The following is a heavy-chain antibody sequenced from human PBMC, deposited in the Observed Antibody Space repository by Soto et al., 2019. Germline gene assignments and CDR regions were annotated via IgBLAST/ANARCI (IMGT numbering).Heavy chain of an antibody. V-gene: IGHV3-7*04. CDR2: IKGDGSDK. Sequence: PWGPLRLSWTASGCMCRDHGRHCVSKDPGKGREWVANIKGDGSDKSYGDSVKGRFTISRDTAKNSLYLHMNSLRDEDTAVYFCARELVLGLKSAFDMWGQGPLVTVSS. J-gene: IGHJ3*02. D-gene: IGHD2-15*01. CDR3: ARELVLGLKSAFDM. CDR1: GCMCRDHG.